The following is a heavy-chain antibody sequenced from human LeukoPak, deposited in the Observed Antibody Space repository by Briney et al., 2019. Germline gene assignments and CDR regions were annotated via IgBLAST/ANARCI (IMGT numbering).Heavy chain of an antibody. Sequence: ASVKVSCKASGGTFNRYAISWVRQAPGQGLEWMGGIIPMFDTANYAQKFQGRVTMTTDTSTSTAYMELRSLRSDDTAIYYCTRDLDIVVVVGATRDYFDYWGQGTLVTVSS. CDR2: IIPMFDTA. CDR3: TRDLDIVVVVGATRDYFDY. D-gene: IGHD2-15*01. V-gene: IGHV1-69*05. CDR1: GGTFNRYA. J-gene: IGHJ4*02.